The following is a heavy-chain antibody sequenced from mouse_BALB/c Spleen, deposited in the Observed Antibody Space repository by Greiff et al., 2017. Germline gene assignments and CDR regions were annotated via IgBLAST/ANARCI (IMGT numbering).Heavy chain of an antibody. V-gene: IGHV1S29*02. CDR3: ARSEGGYYSWFAY. CDR1: GYTFTDYN. Sequence: EVQLQQSGPELVKPGASVKISCKASGYTFTDYNMHWVKQSHGKSLEWIGYIYPYNGGTGYNQKFKSKATLTVDNSSRTAYMELRSLTSEDSAVYYCARSEGGYYSWFAYWGQGTLVTVSA. J-gene: IGHJ3*01. CDR2: IYPYNGGT. D-gene: IGHD2-3*01.